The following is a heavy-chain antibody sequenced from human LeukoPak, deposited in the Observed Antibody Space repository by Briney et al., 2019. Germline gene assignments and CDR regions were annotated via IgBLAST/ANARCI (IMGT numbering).Heavy chain of an antibody. Sequence: GGSLRLSCAASGFDFGAYEMNWVRQAPGKGLEWVAYFAGSDTTKYYADSVRGRFTISRDNAKKSLYLQMNSLRAEDAALYYCTTLGYHLDSWGQGTLVTVSS. CDR2: FAGSDTTK. CDR1: GFDFGAYE. V-gene: IGHV3-48*03. CDR3: TTLGYHLDS. J-gene: IGHJ4*02. D-gene: IGHD3-22*01.